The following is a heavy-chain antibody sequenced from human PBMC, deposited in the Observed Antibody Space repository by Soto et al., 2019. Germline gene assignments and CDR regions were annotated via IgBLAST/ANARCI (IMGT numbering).Heavy chain of an antibody. D-gene: IGHD3-16*01. V-gene: IGHV1-8*01. CDR1: GYSFTNND. CDR3: ARMETFGSLNWFDP. J-gene: IGHJ5*02. Sequence: VASVKVSCKASGYSFTNNDVSWVRQATGQGLEWTGWMNPGSGDTGYAQKFQGRVTMTRDISIATAYMELSSLRSDDTAIYYCARMETFGSLNWFDPWGQGTLVTVSS. CDR2: MNPGSGDT.